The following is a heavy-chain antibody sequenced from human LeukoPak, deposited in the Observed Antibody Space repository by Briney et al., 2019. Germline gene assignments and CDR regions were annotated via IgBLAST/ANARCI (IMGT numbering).Heavy chain of an antibody. CDR1: GYTFTSYG. J-gene: IGHJ3*02. D-gene: IGHD5-24*01. V-gene: IGHV1-18*01. CDR2: ISAYNGNT. Sequence: ASVTVSCKASGYTFTSYGISWVRQAPGQGLEWMGWISAYNGNTNYAQKLQGRVTMTTDTSTSTAYMELRSLRSDDTAVYYCARAHGYPNWGAFDIWGQGTMVTVSS. CDR3: ARAHGYPNWGAFDI.